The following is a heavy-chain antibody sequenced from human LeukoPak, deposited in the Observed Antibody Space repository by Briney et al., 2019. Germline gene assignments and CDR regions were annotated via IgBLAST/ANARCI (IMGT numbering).Heavy chain of an antibody. CDR3: ARPLCSGGSCYFDY. J-gene: IGHJ4*02. V-gene: IGHV3-64*01. CDR1: GFTFSSYA. D-gene: IGHD2-15*01. CDR2: ISSNGGST. Sequence: GGSLRLSCAASGFTFSSYAMHWVRQAPGKGLEYVSAISSNGGSTYYANSVKGRFTISRDNSRNTLYLQMGSLRAEDMAVYYCARPLCSGGSCYFDYWGQGTLVTVSS.